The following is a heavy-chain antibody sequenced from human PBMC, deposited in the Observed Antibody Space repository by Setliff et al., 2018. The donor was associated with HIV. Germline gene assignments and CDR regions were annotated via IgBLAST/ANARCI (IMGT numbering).Heavy chain of an antibody. CDR2: IHYSGST. Sequence: PSETLSLTCTVYGGFIKNSNYYWGWIRQPPGKGLEWIGNIHYSGSTYYNPSLKSRVTISVDTSKNQLSLNLRSVTAADTAVYYCVREGVRRGLGSGSFRYRAYYFDQWGQGTLVTVSS. J-gene: IGHJ4*02. V-gene: IGHV4-39*07. CDR3: VREGVRRGLGSGSFRYRAYYFDQ. D-gene: IGHD3-10*01. CDR1: GGFIKNSNYY.